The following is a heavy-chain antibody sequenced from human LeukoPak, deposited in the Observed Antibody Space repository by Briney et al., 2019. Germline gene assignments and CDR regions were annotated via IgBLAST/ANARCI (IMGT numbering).Heavy chain of an antibody. V-gene: IGHV4-39*07. CDR1: GGSISSSSYY. CDR2: IYYGGST. CDR3: ARYHNGYDDY. D-gene: IGHD5-12*01. J-gene: IGHJ4*02. Sequence: AETLSLTCTVSGGSISSSSYYWGRIRQPPGKGLGWIGSIYYGGSTYYNPSLKSRLTISLDTSKNQFSLKLSSVTAADTAVYYCARYHNGYDDYWGQGALVTVSS.